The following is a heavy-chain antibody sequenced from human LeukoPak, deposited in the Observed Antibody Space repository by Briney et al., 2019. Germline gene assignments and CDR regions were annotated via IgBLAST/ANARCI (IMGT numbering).Heavy chain of an antibody. CDR3: ARDFPPGSGRYFYEGMDV. Sequence: SETLSLTCTVSGGSISDYYWSWIRQPAGKGLEWIGHIYSSGSTYYNPSLKSRVTMSVDMSKNQFSLKLSSVTAADTAVYYCARDFPPGSGRYFYEGMDVWGQGTTVTVFS. D-gene: IGHD2-15*01. CDR1: GGSISDYY. CDR2: IYSSGST. J-gene: IGHJ6*02. V-gene: IGHV4-4*07.